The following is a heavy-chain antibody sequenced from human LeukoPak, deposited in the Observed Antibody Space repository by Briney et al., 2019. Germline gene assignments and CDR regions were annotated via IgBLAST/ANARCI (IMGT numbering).Heavy chain of an antibody. CDR2: ISSGSSTT. CDR1: GFTFSSYA. V-gene: IGHV3-48*01. CDR3: ASEEGRYYGMGV. J-gene: IGHJ6*02. Sequence: PGGSLRLSCAASGFTFSSYAMNWVRRAPGKGLEWVSYISSGSSTTYYADSVKGRFTISRDNAGNSLYLQMNSLRAEDTAVYYCASEEGRYYGMGVWGQGTTVTVSS.